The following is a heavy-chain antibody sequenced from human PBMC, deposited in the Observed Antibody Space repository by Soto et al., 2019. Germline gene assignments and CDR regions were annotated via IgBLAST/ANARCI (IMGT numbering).Heavy chain of an antibody. V-gene: IGHV3-23*01. Sequence: EVQLLESGGGLVQPGGSLRLSCAASGFTFSSYAMSWVRQAPGKGLEWVSAISGSGGSTYYADSVKGRFTISRDNSKNTLYLQMNSLRAVDTAVYYCAKDPYDSSGYYPFHYWGQGTLVTVSS. CDR1: GFTFSSYA. CDR3: AKDPYDSSGYYPFHY. D-gene: IGHD3-22*01. J-gene: IGHJ4*02. CDR2: ISGSGGST.